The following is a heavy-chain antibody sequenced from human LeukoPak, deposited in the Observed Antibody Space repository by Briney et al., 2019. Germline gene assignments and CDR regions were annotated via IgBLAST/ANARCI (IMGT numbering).Heavy chain of an antibody. CDR3: ARDDPPDY. CDR1: GYTLTELS. J-gene: IGHJ4*02. CDR2: FDPEDGET. V-gene: IGHV1-24*01. Sequence: GASVTVSCKVSGYTLTELSMHWVRQAPGKGLEWMGGFDPEDGETIYAQKFQGRVTITTDESTSTAYMELSSLRSEDTAVYYCARDDPPDYWGQGTLVTVSS.